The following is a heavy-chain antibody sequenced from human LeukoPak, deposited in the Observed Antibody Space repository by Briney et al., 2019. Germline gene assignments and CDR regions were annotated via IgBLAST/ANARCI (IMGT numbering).Heavy chain of an antibody. J-gene: IGHJ5*02. D-gene: IGHD4-11*01. V-gene: IGHV3-33*06. CDR1: GFTFSHYG. Sequence: PEGSLRLSCATSGFTFSHYGMHWVRQAPGKGLEWVAVIWNDGSNKYYGDSVKGRFTISRDNSKNTLYLQMNSLTVEDTAVYYCAKDAQRGFDYSNSLEHWGQGTLVTVSS. CDR3: AKDAQRGFDYSNSLEH. CDR2: IWNDGSNK.